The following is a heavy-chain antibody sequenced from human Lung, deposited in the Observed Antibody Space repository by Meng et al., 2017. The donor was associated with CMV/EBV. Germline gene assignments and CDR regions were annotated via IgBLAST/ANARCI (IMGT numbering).Heavy chain of an antibody. CDR2: IYHSGST. CDR3: ARSPRELARELRRFDP. V-gene: IGHV4-38-2*02. Sequence: GSLRLXCTALGYSISSGYYWGWTRQPPGKGLEWLGIIYHSGSTYYNPSLKSRVTISVDTSKNQFSLKLTSVTAADTAVYYCARSPRELARELRRFDPWGQGTLVTVSS. D-gene: IGHD1-26*01. J-gene: IGHJ5*02. CDR1: GYSISSGYY.